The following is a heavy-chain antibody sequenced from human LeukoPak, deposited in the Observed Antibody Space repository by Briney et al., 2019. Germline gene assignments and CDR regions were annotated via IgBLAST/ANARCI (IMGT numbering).Heavy chain of an antibody. D-gene: IGHD3-3*01. Sequence: SETLSLTCSVSGDSIGSSSSYWGWVRQPPEKGPEWIGTIYSSGSTSYNPSLKSRVTISKDTSKNQFSLKLSSVTAADTAVYYCAREFVSRLTTFGVVEDVFDIWGQGTMVTVSS. J-gene: IGHJ3*02. V-gene: IGHV4-39*07. CDR1: GDSIGSSSSY. CDR3: AREFVSRLTTFGVVEDVFDI. CDR2: IYSSGST.